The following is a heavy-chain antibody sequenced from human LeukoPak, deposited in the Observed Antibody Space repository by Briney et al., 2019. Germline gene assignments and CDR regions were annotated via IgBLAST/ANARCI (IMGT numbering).Heavy chain of an antibody. D-gene: IGHD3-9*01. V-gene: IGHV3-21*01. Sequence: GGSLRLSCAASGFTFSSYAMTWVRQAPGKGLEWVSSISGSGGYIYYADSVKGRFTISRDNAKNSLYLQMNSLRVEDTAVFYCARDADILTGYAAGDYFDYWGQGTLVTVSS. CDR3: ARDADILTGYAAGDYFDY. CDR1: GFTFSSYA. J-gene: IGHJ4*02. CDR2: ISGSGGYI.